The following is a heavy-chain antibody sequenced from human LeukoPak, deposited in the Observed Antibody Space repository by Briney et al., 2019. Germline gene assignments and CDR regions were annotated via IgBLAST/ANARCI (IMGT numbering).Heavy chain of an antibody. CDR1: GFTFSTYG. CDR2: IWYDGSNK. J-gene: IGHJ4*02. Sequence: PGRSLRLSCTASGFTFSTYGMHWLRQAPGKGLEWVAVIWYDGSNKYYADSVKGRFTISRDNSKNTLYLQMNSLRAEDTAVYYCAKDYGYTPYYFDYWGQGALVTVSS. V-gene: IGHV3-33*06. CDR3: AKDYGYTPYYFDY. D-gene: IGHD5-18*01.